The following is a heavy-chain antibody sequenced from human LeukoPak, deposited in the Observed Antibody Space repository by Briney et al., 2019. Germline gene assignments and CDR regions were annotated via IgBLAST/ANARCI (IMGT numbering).Heavy chain of an antibody. CDR2: ISGSGDTA. CDR1: GFTFSSYV. Sequence: QPGGSLRLSCAASGFTFSSYVMSWVRQAPGKGLEWVSVISGSGDTAYYADSLKGRFTISRDNSRNTLYLQMNSLRDEDTAVYYCARDTEHLYFVFDYWGQGTLVTVSS. V-gene: IGHV3-23*01. CDR3: ARDTEHLYFVFDY. D-gene: IGHD2-2*02. J-gene: IGHJ4*02.